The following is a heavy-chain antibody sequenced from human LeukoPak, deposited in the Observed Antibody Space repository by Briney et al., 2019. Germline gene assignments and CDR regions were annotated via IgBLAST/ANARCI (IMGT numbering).Heavy chain of an antibody. Sequence: IPSETLSLTCTVSGGSISSGGYYWSWIRQHPGKGLEWMGYIYYSGSTYYNPSLKSRVTISVDTSKNQSSLKLSSVTAADTAVYYCARGKGGYDWFDYWGQGTLVTVSS. CDR1: GGSISSGGYY. CDR2: IYYSGST. CDR3: ARGKGGYDWFDY. D-gene: IGHD5-12*01. V-gene: IGHV4-31*03. J-gene: IGHJ4*02.